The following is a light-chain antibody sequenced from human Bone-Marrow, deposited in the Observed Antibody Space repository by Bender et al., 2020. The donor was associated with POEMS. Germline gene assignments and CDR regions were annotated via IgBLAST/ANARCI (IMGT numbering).Light chain of an antibody. CDR3: SSYSGNSNPLV. J-gene: IGLJ1*01. V-gene: IGLV2-14*04. Sequence: VAWYQQRPGKAPKLMIYNVSDRPSGISSRFSGSKSGNTASLTISGLQAEDAADYYCSSYSGNSNPLVFGTGTKVTVL. CDR2: NVS.